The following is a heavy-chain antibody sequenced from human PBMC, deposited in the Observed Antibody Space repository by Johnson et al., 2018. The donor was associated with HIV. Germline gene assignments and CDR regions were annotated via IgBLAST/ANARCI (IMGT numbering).Heavy chain of an antibody. Sequence: QVQLVESGGGVVQPGRSLRLSCAASGFTFSSYGMHWVRQAPGKGLEWVAGISFAGINKYYGNSVKGRFTISRDNSKNTLYLQMNSLRAEDTALYYCARVVGQLLWFGELLEDDAFDIWGQGTMVTVSS. CDR3: ARVVGQLLWFGELLEDDAFDI. CDR1: GFTFSSYG. CDR2: ISFAGINK. J-gene: IGHJ3*02. D-gene: IGHD3-10*01. V-gene: IGHV3-30*03.